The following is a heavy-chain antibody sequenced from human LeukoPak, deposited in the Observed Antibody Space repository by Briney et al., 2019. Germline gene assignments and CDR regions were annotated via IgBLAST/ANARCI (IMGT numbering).Heavy chain of an antibody. Sequence: ASVKVSCKASGYTFTGYYMHWVRQAPGQGLEWMGWINPNSGGTNYAQKFQGRVTMTRDTPISTAYMELSRLRSDDTAVYYCAGVQIVGATSSVDPWGQGTLVTVSS. D-gene: IGHD1-26*01. V-gene: IGHV1-2*02. CDR1: GYTFTGYY. CDR3: AGVQIVGATSSVDP. J-gene: IGHJ5*02. CDR2: INPNSGGT.